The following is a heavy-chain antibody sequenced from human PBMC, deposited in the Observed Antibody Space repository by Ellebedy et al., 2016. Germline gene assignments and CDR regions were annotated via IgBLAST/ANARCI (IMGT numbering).Heavy chain of an antibody. Sequence: SVKVSCXASGGTFSSYAISWVRQAPGQGLEWMGGIIPIFGTANYAQKFQGRITITADESTSTAYMELSSLRSEDTAVYYCARDLGEMATITDGMDVWGQGTTVTVSS. V-gene: IGHV1-69*13. CDR1: GGTFSSYA. CDR3: ARDLGEMATITDGMDV. J-gene: IGHJ6*02. D-gene: IGHD5-24*01. CDR2: IIPIFGTA.